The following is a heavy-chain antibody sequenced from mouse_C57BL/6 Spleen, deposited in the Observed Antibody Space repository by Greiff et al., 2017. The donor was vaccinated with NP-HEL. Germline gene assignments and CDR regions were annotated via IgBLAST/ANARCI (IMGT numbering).Heavy chain of an antibody. Sequence: EVKLVESGGGLVKPGGSLKLSCPASGFTFSDYGMHWVRQAPEKGLEWVAYISSGSSTIYYADTVKGRFTISRDNAKNTLFLQMTSLRSEDTAMYYCAKGGPYAMDYWGQGTSVTVSS. J-gene: IGHJ4*01. CDR2: ISSGSSTI. CDR1: GFTFSDYG. V-gene: IGHV5-17*01. CDR3: AKGGPYAMDY.